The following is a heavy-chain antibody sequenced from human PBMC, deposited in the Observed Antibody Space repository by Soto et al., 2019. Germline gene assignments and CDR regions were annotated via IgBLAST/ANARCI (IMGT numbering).Heavy chain of an antibody. CDR3: ARGGGSSSWYLSYYYYYGMDV. D-gene: IGHD6-13*01. Sequence: SETLSLTCAVYGGSFSGYYWSWIRQPPGKGLEWIGEINHSGSTNYDPSLKSRVTISVDTSKNQFSLKLSSVTAADTAVYYCARGGGSSSWYLSYYYYYGMDVWGQGTTVTVSS. CDR2: INHSGST. V-gene: IGHV4-34*01. CDR1: GGSFSGYY. J-gene: IGHJ6*02.